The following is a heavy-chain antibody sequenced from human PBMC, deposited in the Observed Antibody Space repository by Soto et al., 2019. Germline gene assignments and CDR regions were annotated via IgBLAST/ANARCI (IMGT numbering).Heavy chain of an antibody. CDR1: GFTFRTYT. CDR2: IRGFSPYT. V-gene: IGHV3-21*01. Sequence: EVQLVESGGGLVKPGGSLRLSCISSGFTFRTYTMTWVRQAPGKGLEWVSGIRGFSPYTFYAESVKGRFTISRDNANNSLYLQMNSLRAEDTAVYYCARDRGYDAHDYYYNAMDVWGQGTTVTFSS. J-gene: IGHJ6*02. CDR3: ARDRGYDAHDYYYNAMDV. D-gene: IGHD2-15*01.